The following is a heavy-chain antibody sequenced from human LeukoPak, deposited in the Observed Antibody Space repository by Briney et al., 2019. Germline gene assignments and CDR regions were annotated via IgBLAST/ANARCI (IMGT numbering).Heavy chain of an antibody. V-gene: IGHV4-34*01. Sequence: SETLSLTCAVYGGSFSGYYWSWIRQPPGKGLEWIGEINHSGSTNYNPSLKSRVTISVDTSKNQFSLKLSSVPAADTAVYYCASLRLLRYFDWLPSDYYYGMDVWGQGTTVTVSS. D-gene: IGHD3-9*01. CDR2: INHSGST. CDR3: ASLRLLRYFDWLPSDYYYGMDV. J-gene: IGHJ6*02. CDR1: GGSFSGYY.